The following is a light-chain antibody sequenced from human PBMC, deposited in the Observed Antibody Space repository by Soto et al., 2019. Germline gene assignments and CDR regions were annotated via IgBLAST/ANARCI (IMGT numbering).Light chain of an antibody. CDR3: MQSIQFWT. J-gene: IGKJ1*01. CDR2: EAS. V-gene: IGKV2D-29*01. Sequence: DIVMTQTPLSLSVTPGQPASISCKSSQSLLHSDGKTYLSWYLQKPGQPPQLLIYEASNRFSGVPDRFSGSGSGTDFTLKISRVEAEDVGLYYCMQSIQFWTFGQGTKVEIK. CDR1: QSLLHSDGKTY.